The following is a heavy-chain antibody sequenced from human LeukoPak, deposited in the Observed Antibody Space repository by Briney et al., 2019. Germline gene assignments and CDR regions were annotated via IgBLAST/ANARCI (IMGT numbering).Heavy chain of an antibody. CDR1: GFTFSSYA. CDR2: ISGSGGST. J-gene: IGHJ4*02. V-gene: IGHV3-23*01. Sequence: GGSLRLSCAASGFTFSSYAMSWVRQAPGKGLEWVSAISGSGGSTYYADSVKGRFTISRDNSKNTLYLQMNSLRAEDTAVYYCTTERRLQYGWFDYWGQGTLVTVSS. CDR3: TTERRLQYGWFDY. D-gene: IGHD4-4*01.